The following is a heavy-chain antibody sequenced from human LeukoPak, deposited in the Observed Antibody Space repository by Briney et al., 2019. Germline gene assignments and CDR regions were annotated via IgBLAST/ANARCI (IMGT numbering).Heavy chain of an antibody. Sequence: ASVKVSCKASGGTFSSYAISWVRQAPGQELEWMGGIIPIFGTANYAQKFQGRVTITADESTSTAYMELSSLRSEDTAVYYCARLGYCSSTSCSSEYWGQGTLVTVSS. CDR3: ARLGYCSSTSCSSEY. J-gene: IGHJ4*02. D-gene: IGHD2-2*01. CDR1: GGTFSSYA. V-gene: IGHV1-69*13. CDR2: IIPIFGTA.